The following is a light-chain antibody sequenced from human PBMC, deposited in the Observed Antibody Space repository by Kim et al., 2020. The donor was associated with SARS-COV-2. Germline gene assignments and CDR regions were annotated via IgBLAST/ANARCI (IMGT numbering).Light chain of an antibody. Sequence: VSVGPGKTARITCGGNNIGSKSVHWYQQKPGQAPVLVIYYDSDRPSGIPERFSGSNSGNTATLTISRVEAGDEADYYCQVWDSSRVFGGGTQLTVL. CDR3: QVWDSSRV. CDR1: NIGSKS. J-gene: IGLJ3*02. V-gene: IGLV3-21*04. CDR2: YDS.